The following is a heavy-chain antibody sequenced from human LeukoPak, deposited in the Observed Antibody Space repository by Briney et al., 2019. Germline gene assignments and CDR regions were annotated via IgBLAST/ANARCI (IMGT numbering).Heavy chain of an antibody. CDR3: ARQTLLYDYVWGTPVPAYCFDY. V-gene: IGHV5-51*01. CDR1: GYSFTSYW. Sequence: GESLKLSCKGSGYSFTSYWIGWVRQMRGKGLEWMRIIYPGDSATRYSPSFQGQVTISADKSISTAYLQWSSLKASDTAMYYCARQTLLYDYVWGTPVPAYCFDYWGQGTLVTVSS. J-gene: IGHJ4*02. D-gene: IGHD3-16*01. CDR2: IYPGDSAT.